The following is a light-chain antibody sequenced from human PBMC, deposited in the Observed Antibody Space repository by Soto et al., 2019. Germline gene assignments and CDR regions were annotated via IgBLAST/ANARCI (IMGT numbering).Light chain of an antibody. CDR1: QSISSW. CDR3: QQYNNLWT. V-gene: IGKV1-5*03. Sequence: DIQLTQSPSFLSASVGDRVTITCRASQSISSWLAWYQQKPGKAPKLLIYKASSLESGVPSRFSGSGSGTEFTLTISSLQPDDFATYYCQQYNNLWTFGQGTKVDIK. J-gene: IGKJ1*01. CDR2: KAS.